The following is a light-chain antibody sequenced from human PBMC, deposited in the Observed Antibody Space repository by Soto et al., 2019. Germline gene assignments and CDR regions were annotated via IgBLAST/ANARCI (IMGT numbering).Light chain of an antibody. CDR1: SSNIGAGYD. CDR3: QSYDSSLSVV. CDR2: GNS. J-gene: IGLJ2*01. V-gene: IGLV1-40*01. Sequence: QSVLTQPPSVSGAPGQRVNISCTGSSSNIGAGYDVHWYQQLPGTAPKLLIYGNSNRHSGVPDRFSGSKSGTSASLAITGRQAEDEAEYYCQSYDSSLSVVFGGGTKLTVL.